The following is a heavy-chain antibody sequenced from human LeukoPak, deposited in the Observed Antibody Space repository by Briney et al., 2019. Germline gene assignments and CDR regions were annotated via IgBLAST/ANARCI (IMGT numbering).Heavy chain of an antibody. D-gene: IGHD2-15*01. CDR3: ARGDYAGYCSGGKCYYYYMDV. V-gene: IGHV4-39*07. J-gene: IGHJ6*03. CDR1: GGSISSSSYY. CDR2: IYYSGST. Sequence: SETLSLTCTVSGGSISSSSYYWGWIRQPPGKGLEWIGSIYYSGSTYYNPSLKSRVTISVDTSKNQFSLKLSSVTAADTAVYYCARGDYAGYCSGGKCYYYYMDVWGKGTTVTISS.